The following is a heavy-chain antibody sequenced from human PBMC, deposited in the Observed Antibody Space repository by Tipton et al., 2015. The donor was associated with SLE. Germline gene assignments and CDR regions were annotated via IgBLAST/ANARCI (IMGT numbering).Heavy chain of an antibody. V-gene: IGHV4-61*02. Sequence: GLVKPSETLSLTCTVSGGSISSGSYYWSWIRQPAGKGLEWIGRIYTSGSTNYNPSLKSRVTISVDTSKNQFSLKLSSVTAADTAVYYCASGAGDWYFDLWGRGTLVTVSS. J-gene: IGHJ2*01. CDR3: ASGAGDWYFDL. CDR1: GGSISSGSYY. CDR2: IYTSGST. D-gene: IGHD3-10*01.